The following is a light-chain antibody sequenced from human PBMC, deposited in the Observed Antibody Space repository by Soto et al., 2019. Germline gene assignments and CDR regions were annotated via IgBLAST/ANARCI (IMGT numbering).Light chain of an antibody. Sequence: EMVLTQSPATLSLSPGERATLSCRASQSVTWYLAWYHQQPGQAHTLLLYDATTRATGIPDTFSGSGCGTDFTLTISSLEPEDLAVYYCQKYNDWPTITFGHGTKLDIK. CDR1: QSVTWY. J-gene: IGKJ5*01. V-gene: IGKV3-11*01. CDR2: DAT. CDR3: QKYNDWPTIT.